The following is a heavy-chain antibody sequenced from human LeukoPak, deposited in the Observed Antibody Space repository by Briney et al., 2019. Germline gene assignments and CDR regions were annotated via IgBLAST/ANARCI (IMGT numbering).Heavy chain of an antibody. CDR1: GFTFSSYW. D-gene: IGHD3-9*01. CDR2: IKQDGSEK. V-gene: IGHV3-7*01. CDR3: ARATRQYYDILTGFGAFDI. J-gene: IGHJ3*02. Sequence: GGSLRLSCAASGFTFSSYWMSWVRQAPGKGLEWVANIKQDGSEKYYVDSVKGRFTISRDNAKNSLYLQMNSLRAEDTAVYYCARATRQYYDILTGFGAFDIWGQGTMVTVSS.